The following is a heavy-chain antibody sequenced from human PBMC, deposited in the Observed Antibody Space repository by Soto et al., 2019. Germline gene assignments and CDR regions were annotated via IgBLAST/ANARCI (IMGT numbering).Heavy chain of an antibody. J-gene: IGHJ4*02. CDR3: ARFLWSDTSLYYFDY. Sequence: SGPTLVNPTQTLTLTCTFSGFSLTGSGVGVGWIRQPPGKALEWLALIYWDDDKRYSPSLKSRLTITKDTSKNQVAPTVTNMDPVDTATYYCARFLWSDTSLYYFDYWGQGTLVTVSS. CDR2: IYWDDDK. D-gene: IGHD3-3*01. V-gene: IGHV2-5*02. CDR1: GFSLTGSGVG.